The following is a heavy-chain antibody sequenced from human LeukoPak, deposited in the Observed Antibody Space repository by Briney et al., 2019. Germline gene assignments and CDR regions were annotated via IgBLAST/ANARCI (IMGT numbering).Heavy chain of an antibody. CDR2: IYHSGST. CDR1: GYSISSGYY. Sequence: SETLSLTCTVSGYSISSGYYWGWIRQPPGKGLEWIGSIYHSGSTYYNPSLKSRVTISVDTSKNQFSLKLSSVTAADTAVYYCARAERYCSGGSCYYFDYWGQGTPVTVSS. D-gene: IGHD2-15*01. J-gene: IGHJ4*02. CDR3: ARAERYCSGGSCYYFDY. V-gene: IGHV4-38-2*02.